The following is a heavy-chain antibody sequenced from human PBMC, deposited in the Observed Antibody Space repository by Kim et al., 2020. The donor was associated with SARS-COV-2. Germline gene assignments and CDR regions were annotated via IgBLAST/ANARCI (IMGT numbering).Heavy chain of an antibody. Sequence: GGSLRLSCAASGFTFSDYYMSWIRQAPGKGLEWVSYISSSSSYTNYADSVKGRFTISRDNAKNSLYLQMNSLRAEDTAVYYCARGSDYCSGGSCYEKGSYWYFDLWGRGTLVTVAS. CDR2: ISSSSSYT. CDR3: ARGSDYCSGGSCYEKGSYWYFDL. CDR1: GFTFSDYY. D-gene: IGHD2-15*01. J-gene: IGHJ2*01. V-gene: IGHV3-11*05.